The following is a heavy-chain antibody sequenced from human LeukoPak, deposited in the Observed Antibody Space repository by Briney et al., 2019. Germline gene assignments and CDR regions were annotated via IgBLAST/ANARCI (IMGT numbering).Heavy chain of an antibody. J-gene: IGHJ4*02. CDR2: VYYSGST. D-gene: IGHD3-22*01. CDR1: GGSISSYY. Sequence: SETLSLTCTVSGGSISSYYWSWIRQPPGKGLEWVGYVYYSGSTNYNPSLKSRVTMSVDTSRNQFSLKLNSVTAADTAVYYCAREYYDSSGLDYWGQGTLVTVSS. CDR3: AREYYDSSGLDY. V-gene: IGHV4-59*01.